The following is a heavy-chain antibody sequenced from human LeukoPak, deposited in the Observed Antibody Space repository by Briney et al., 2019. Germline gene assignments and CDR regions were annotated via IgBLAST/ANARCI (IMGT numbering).Heavy chain of an antibody. D-gene: IGHD6-13*01. V-gene: IGHV3-23*01. CDR1: GFTFSSYA. Sequence: GGSLRLSCAASGFTFSSYAMSWVRQAPGKGLEWVSAITGSGGSTYYADSVKGRFTISRDNSKNTLYLQMNSLRAEDTAVYYCAKDRYSSSWFFDYWGQGTLVTVSS. CDR2: ITGSGGST. J-gene: IGHJ4*02. CDR3: AKDRYSSSWFFDY.